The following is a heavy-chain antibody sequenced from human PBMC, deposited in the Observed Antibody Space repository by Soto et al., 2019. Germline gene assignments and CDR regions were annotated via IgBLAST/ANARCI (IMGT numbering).Heavy chain of an antibody. CDR2: ISGSGSNT. CDR3: AKPHIRSYYYYGMDV. Sequence: PGGSLRLSCAASGFTFSSYAMSWVRQAPGKGLEWVSAISGSGSNTYYADSVKGRFTISRDNSKNTLYLQMNSLRAEDTAVYYCAKPHIRSYYYYGMDVWGQGTTVTVS. D-gene: IGHD4-17*01. J-gene: IGHJ6*02. V-gene: IGHV3-23*01. CDR1: GFTFSSYA.